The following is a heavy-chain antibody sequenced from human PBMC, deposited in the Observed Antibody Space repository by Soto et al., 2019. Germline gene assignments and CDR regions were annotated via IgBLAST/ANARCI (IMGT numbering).Heavy chain of an antibody. CDR1: GGTFSSYT. D-gene: IGHD2-15*01. CDR2: IIPILGIA. Sequence: SVKVSCKASGGTFSSYTISWVRQAPGQGLEWMGRIIPILGIANYAQKFQGRVTITADKSTSTAYMELSSLRSEDTAVYCCARDQGYCSGGSCSGAFDIWGQGTMVTVSS. V-gene: IGHV1-69*04. J-gene: IGHJ3*02. CDR3: ARDQGYCSGGSCSGAFDI.